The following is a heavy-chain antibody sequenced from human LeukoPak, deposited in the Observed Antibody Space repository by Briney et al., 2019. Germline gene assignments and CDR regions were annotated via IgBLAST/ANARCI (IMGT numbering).Heavy chain of an antibody. V-gene: IGHV3-21*01. CDR2: ISSSSSYI. Sequence: GGSLRLSCAASGFTFSSYSMNWVRQAPGKGLEWVSSISSSSSYIYYADSVKGRFTISRDNAKNSLYLQMNSLRAEGTAVYYCARDVSVLEWLRNWFDPWGQGTLDTVSS. CDR1: GFTFSSYS. D-gene: IGHD3-3*01. CDR3: ARDVSVLEWLRNWFDP. J-gene: IGHJ5*02.